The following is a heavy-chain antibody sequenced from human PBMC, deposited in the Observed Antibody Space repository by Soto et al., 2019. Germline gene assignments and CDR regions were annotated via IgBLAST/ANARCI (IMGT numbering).Heavy chain of an antibody. CDR1: GGTFSIYT. CDR3: ARGVVLRYFARYYFDY. J-gene: IGHJ4*02. CDR2: IIPIFGTP. V-gene: IGHV1-69*13. D-gene: IGHD3-9*01. Sequence: EASVEVSCKASGGTFSIYTIIWVRQAPGHGLEWMGGIIPIFGTPDYAQKFQGRVTITADESTSTAYMELSSVTAADTAVYYCARGVVLRYFARYYFDYWGQGTLVTVSS.